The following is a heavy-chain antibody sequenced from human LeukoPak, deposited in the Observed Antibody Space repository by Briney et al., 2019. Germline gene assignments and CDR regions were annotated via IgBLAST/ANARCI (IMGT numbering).Heavy chain of an antibody. Sequence: GGSLRLSCEASGFTFSSYWMSWVRQAPGKGLEWVANIKTDGSEKYYVDSVKGRFTISRDNAKNSLYLQMNSLRAEDTAVYYCAKGIDSRSLFDYWGQGTLVTVSS. CDR1: GFTFSSYW. J-gene: IGHJ4*02. CDR3: AKGIDSRSLFDY. CDR2: IKTDGSEK. D-gene: IGHD6-6*01. V-gene: IGHV3-7*03.